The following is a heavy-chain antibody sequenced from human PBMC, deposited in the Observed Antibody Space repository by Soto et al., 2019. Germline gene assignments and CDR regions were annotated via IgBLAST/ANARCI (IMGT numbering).Heavy chain of an antibody. J-gene: IGHJ4*02. CDR2: IKQDGSEK. D-gene: IGHD5-18*01. CDR3: ARAGGVGTARPTLDY. V-gene: IGHV3-7*01. CDR1: GFTFSSYW. Sequence: EVQLVESGGGLVQPGGSLRLSCAASGFTFSSYWMSWVRQAPGKGLEWVANIKQDGSEKYYVDSVKGRFTISRDNAKNALYLQMNSLRAEDTAVYYCARAGGVGTARPTLDYWGQGTLVTVSS.